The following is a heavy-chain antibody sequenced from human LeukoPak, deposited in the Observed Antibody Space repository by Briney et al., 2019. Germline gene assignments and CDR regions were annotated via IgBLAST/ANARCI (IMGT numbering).Heavy chain of an antibody. CDR2: INPSGGST. J-gene: IGHJ2*01. CDR1: GYTFTSYY. D-gene: IGHD2-8*01. Sequence: ASVKVSCKASGYTFTSYYMHWVRQAPGQGLEWMGIINPSGGSTSYAQKFQGRVTMTRDTSTSTVYMELSSLRSEDTAVYYCARARRIVLMVYATDYWYFDLWGRGTLVNVSS. V-gene: IGHV1-46*01. CDR3: ARARRIVLMVYATDYWYFDL.